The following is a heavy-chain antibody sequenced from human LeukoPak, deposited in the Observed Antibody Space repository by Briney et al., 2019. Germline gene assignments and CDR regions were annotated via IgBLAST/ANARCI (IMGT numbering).Heavy chain of an antibody. D-gene: IGHD6-13*01. CDR1: GGSFSGYY. J-gene: IGHJ4*02. CDR2: INHSGST. Sequence: PSEALSLTCAVSGGSFSGYYWSWIRQPPGKGLEWIGEINHSGSTNYNPSLKSRVTISVDTSKNQFSLKLSSVTAADTAVYYCAREAAAGSNWGQGTLVTVSS. CDR3: AREAAAGSN. V-gene: IGHV4-34*01.